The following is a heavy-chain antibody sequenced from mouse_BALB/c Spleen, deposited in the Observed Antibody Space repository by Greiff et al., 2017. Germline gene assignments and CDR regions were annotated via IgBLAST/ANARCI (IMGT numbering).Heavy chain of an antibody. CDR2: IWGGGST. CDR1: GFSLTDYG. J-gene: IGHJ4*01. CDR3: AKHNTIGTPYYAMDY. V-gene: IGHV2-6-5*01. Sequence: VQLQQSGPGLVAPSQSLSITCTVSGFSLTDYGVSWIRQPPGKGLEWLGVIWGGGSTYYNSALKSRLSISKDNSKSQVFLKMNSLQTDDTAMYYCAKHNTIGTPYYAMDYWGQGTSVTVSS. D-gene: IGHD2-14*01.